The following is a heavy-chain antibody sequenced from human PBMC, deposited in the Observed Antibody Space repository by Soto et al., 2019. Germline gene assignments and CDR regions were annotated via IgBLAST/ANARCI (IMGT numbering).Heavy chain of an antibody. D-gene: IGHD6-6*01. Sequence: GGSLRLTCAASGFTFSSYAMHWVRQAPGKGLEWVAVISYDGSNKYYADSVKGRFTISRDNSKNTLYLQMNSLRAEDTAVYYCARGDSSSSGSYYYYGMDVWGQGTTVTVSS. CDR1: GFTFSSYA. J-gene: IGHJ6*02. CDR2: ISYDGSNK. V-gene: IGHV3-30-3*01. CDR3: ARGDSSSSGSYYYYGMDV.